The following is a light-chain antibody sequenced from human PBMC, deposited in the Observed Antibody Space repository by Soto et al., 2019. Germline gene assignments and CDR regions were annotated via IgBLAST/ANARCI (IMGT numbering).Light chain of an antibody. V-gene: IGKV1-39*01. CDR1: QSISSY. Sequence: DIQMTQSPSSLSASVGHRVTITCRASQSISSYLNWYQQKPGKAPKLLIYAASSLQSGVPSRFSGSGSGTDFTLTISSLQPEDFATYYCQHSYSPPFTFGPGTKVDIK. CDR3: QHSYSPPFT. CDR2: AAS. J-gene: IGKJ3*01.